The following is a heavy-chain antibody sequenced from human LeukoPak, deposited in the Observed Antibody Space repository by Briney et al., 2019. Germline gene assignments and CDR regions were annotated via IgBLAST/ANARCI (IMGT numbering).Heavy chain of an antibody. V-gene: IGHV1-69*13. CDR2: IIPIFGTA. Sequence: ASVKVPCKASGDTFSSYAISWVRQAPGQGLEWMGGIIPIFGTANYAQKFQGRVTITADESTSTAYMGLSSLRSEDTAVYYCATTGTTRASVYCYGTDDWGKGTTVTVSS. J-gene: IGHJ6*04. D-gene: IGHD1-1*01. CDR1: GDTFSSYA. CDR3: ATTGTTRASVYCYGTDD.